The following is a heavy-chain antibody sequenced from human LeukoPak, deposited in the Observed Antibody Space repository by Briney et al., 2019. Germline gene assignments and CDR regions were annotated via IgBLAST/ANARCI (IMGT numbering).Heavy chain of an antibody. D-gene: IGHD3-10*01. CDR2: ISYDGSNK. CDR3: ARAVMVREGQDYYYYYGMDV. V-gene: IGHV3-30-3*01. CDR1: GFTFSSYA. Sequence: PGGSLRLSCAASGFTFSSYAMHWVRQAPGKGLEWVAVISYDGSNKYYADSVKGRFTISRDNSKNTLYLQMNSLRAEDTAVYYCARAVMVREGQDYYYYYGMDVWGQGTTVTVSS. J-gene: IGHJ6*02.